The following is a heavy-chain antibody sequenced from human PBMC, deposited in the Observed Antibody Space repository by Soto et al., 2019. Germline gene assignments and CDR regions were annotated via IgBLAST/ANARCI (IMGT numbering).Heavy chain of an antibody. CDR2: FDPEGGET. D-gene: IGHD2-15*01. V-gene: IGHV1-24*01. Sequence: ASVKVSCKVSGYTLTELSMHWVRQAPGKGLEWMGGFDPEGGETIYAQKFQGRVTMTEDTSTDTAYMELSSLRSEDTAVYYCATAVVVVAATPYAFDIWGQGTMVTVSS. CDR1: GYTLTELS. CDR3: ATAVVVVAATPYAFDI. J-gene: IGHJ3*02.